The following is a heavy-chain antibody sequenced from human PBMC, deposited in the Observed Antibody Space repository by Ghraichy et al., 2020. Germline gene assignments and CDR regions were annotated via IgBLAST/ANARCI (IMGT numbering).Heavy chain of an antibody. D-gene: IGHD6-13*01. V-gene: IGHV3-74*01. J-gene: IGHJ3*02. CDR1: GFTFSSYW. CDR3: ARVFSPLVYRSSWVPAAFDI. CDR2: INSDGSST. Sequence: GGSLRLSCAASGFTFSSYWMHWVRQAPGKGLVWVSRINSDGSSTSYADSVKGRFTISRDNAKNTLHLQMNSLRAEDTAVYYCARVFSPLVYRSSWVPAAFDIWGQGTMVTVSS.